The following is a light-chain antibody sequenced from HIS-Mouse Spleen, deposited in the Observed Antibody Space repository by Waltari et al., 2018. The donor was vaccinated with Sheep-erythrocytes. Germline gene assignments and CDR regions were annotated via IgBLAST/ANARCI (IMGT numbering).Light chain of an antibody. V-gene: IGLV1-44*01. J-gene: IGLJ2*01. Sequence: TQPAPASGTPGQRVTISCSGISSNIGGNTVNWYQQLPGTAPKLPIYSNNQRPSGVPDRFSGSKSGTSAYLAISGLQSEDEADYYCAAWDDSLNGVVFGGGTKLTVL. CDR1: SSNIGGNT. CDR2: SNN. CDR3: AAWDDSLNGVV.